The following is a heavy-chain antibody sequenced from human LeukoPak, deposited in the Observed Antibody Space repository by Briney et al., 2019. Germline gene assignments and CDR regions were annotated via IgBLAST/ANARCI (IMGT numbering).Heavy chain of an antibody. Sequence: GESLKISRKGSGYSFTSYWIGWVRQMPGKGLEWMGIIYPGDSDTRYSPSFQGQVTISADKSISTAYLQWSSLKASDTAMYYCARQGVDEYYYDSSGRIDYWGQGTLVTVSS. J-gene: IGHJ4*02. D-gene: IGHD3-22*01. CDR3: ARQGVDEYYYDSSGRIDY. V-gene: IGHV5-51*01. CDR1: GYSFTSYW. CDR2: IYPGDSDT.